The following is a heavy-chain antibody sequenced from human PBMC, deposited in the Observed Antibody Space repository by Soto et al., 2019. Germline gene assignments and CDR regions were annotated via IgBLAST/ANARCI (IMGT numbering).Heavy chain of an antibody. CDR3: ERGYSYGSDWYFDL. CDR1: GFTFATYG. D-gene: IGHD5-18*01. J-gene: IGHJ2*01. V-gene: IGHV1-18*04. Sequence: QFQLVQSGAEVGNPGASVKLSCKASGFTFATYGITWVRQAPGQGLEWMGWITADNGNTNYAQNLLGRVTMTPASSMGIEYMELWRLMSAATAVYFCERGYSYGSDWYFDLWGRGTLVTVAS. CDR2: ITADNGNT.